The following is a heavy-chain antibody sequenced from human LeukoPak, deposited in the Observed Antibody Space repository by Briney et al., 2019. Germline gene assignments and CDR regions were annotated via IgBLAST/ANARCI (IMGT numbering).Heavy chain of an antibody. Sequence: PGGSLRLSCAASGFTFSSYSMNWVRQAPGKGLDWVAVISNDGSEKYYADSVKGRFTISRDNSKNTLSLQVSSLRTEDTAVYYCAKDRYSYAFEYSDSWGQGTLVTVSS. D-gene: IGHD5-18*01. CDR3: AKDRYSYAFEYSDS. CDR2: ISNDGSEK. V-gene: IGHV3-30*18. CDR1: GFTFSSYS. J-gene: IGHJ4*02.